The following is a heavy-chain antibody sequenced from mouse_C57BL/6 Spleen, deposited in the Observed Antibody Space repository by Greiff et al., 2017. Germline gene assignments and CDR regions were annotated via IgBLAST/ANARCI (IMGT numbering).Heavy chain of an antibody. Sequence: EVKLMESGPGMVKPSQSLSLTCTVTGYSITSGYDWHWIRHFPGNKLEWMGYISYSGSTNYNPSLKSRISITHDTSKNHFFLKLNSVTTEDTATYYCAREYYGSSYGYFDVWGTGTTVTVSS. D-gene: IGHD1-1*01. CDR1: GYSITSGYD. V-gene: IGHV3-1*01. CDR3: AREYYGSSYGYFDV. J-gene: IGHJ1*03. CDR2: ISYSGST.